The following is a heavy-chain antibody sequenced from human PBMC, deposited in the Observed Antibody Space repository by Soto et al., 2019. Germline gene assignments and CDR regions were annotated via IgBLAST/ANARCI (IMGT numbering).Heavy chain of an antibody. CDR1: GFTFSSYA. J-gene: IGHJ4*02. V-gene: IGHV3-30-3*01. D-gene: IGHD6-6*01. CDR3: ARDGLLAARPSYFDY. Sequence: PGGSLRLSCAASGFTFSSYAMHWVRQAPGKGLEWVAVISYDGSNKYYADSVKGRFTISRDNSKNTLYLQMNSLRAEDTAVYYCARDGLLAARPSYFDYWGQGTLVTVSS. CDR2: ISYDGSNK.